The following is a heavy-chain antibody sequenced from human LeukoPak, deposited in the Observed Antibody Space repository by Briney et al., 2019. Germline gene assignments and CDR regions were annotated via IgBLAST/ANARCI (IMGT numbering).Heavy chain of an antibody. CDR3: TTYSSGPLRGKAFDP. CDR1: GFTFSSYG. V-gene: IGHV3-30*03. Sequence: GGSLRLSCAASGFTFSSYGMHWVRQAPGKGLEWVAVISYDGSNKYYADSVKGRFTISRDNSKNTLYLQMNSLKTEDTAVYYCTTYSSGPLRGKAFDPWGQGTLVTVSS. J-gene: IGHJ5*02. D-gene: IGHD6-19*01. CDR2: ISYDGSNK.